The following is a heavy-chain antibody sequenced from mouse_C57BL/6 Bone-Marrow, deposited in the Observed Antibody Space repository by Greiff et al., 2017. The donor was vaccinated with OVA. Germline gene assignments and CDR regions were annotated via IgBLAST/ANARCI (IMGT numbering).Heavy chain of an antibody. J-gene: IGHJ3*01. CDR1: GFTFSDYG. CDR2: ISNLAYSI. CDR3: ARGDYSTGFAY. Sequence: EVMLVESGGGLVQPGGSLKLSCAASGFTFSDYGMAWVRQAPRTGPEWVAFISNLAYSIYYADTVTGRFTISRENAKNTLYLEMSSLRAEDTAMYYCARGDYSTGFAYWGQGTLVTVSA. V-gene: IGHV5-15*01. D-gene: IGHD2-5*01.